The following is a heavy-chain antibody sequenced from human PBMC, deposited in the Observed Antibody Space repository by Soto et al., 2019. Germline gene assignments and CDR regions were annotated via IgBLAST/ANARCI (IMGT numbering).Heavy chain of an antibody. CDR2: ISYDGSNK. D-gene: IGHD6-13*01. CDR3: AKDFSRASSIPGIAAAANV. V-gene: IGHV3-30*18. CDR1: GFTFSSYG. Sequence: QVPLVESGGGVVQPGRSLRLSCAASGFTFSSYGMHWVRQAPGKGLEWVAVISYDGSNKYYADSVKGRFTISRDNSKNTLYLQMNSLRAEDTAVYYCAKDFSRASSIPGIAAAANVWGQGTTVTVSS. J-gene: IGHJ6*02.